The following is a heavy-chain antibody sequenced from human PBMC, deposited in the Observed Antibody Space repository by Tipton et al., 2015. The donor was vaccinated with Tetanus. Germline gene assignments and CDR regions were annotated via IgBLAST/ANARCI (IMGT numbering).Heavy chain of an antibody. CDR3: ARHYSGYSYALNWFDP. V-gene: IGHV4-39*01. Sequence: LALTCTVSGGSISSSSYYWGWIRQPPGKGLEWIGSIYYSGSTYYNPSLKSRVTISVDTSKNQFSLKLSSVTAADTAVYYCARHYSGYSYALNWFDPWGQGTLVTVSS. CDR1: GGSISSSSYY. J-gene: IGHJ5*02. D-gene: IGHD5-18*01. CDR2: IYYSGST.